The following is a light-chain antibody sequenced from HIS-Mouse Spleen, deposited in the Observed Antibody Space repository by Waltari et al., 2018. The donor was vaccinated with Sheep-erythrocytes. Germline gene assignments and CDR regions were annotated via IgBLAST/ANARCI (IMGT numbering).Light chain of an antibody. CDR2: DDS. CDR3: QVWDSSSDHYV. Sequence: SYVLTQPPSVSVAPGKTARITCGGNNIGSKSVHWYQQKPGQAPVLVVYDDSDRPSGMPERFSGSNSGNTATLPISRVEAGDEADYYCQVWDSSSDHYVFGTGTKVTVL. J-gene: IGLJ1*01. V-gene: IGLV3-21*03. CDR1: NIGSKS.